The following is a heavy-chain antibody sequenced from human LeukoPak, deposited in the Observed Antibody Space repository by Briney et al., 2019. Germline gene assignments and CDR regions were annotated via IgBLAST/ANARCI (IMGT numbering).Heavy chain of an antibody. D-gene: IGHD5-12*01. Sequence: PSETLSLTCTVSGGSISSSSYYWGWIRQPPGKGLEWIGSIYYSGSTYYNPSLKSRVTISVDTSKNQFSLKLSSVTAADTAVYYCVRGYSGYDLFNYFDYWGQGTLVTVSS. V-gene: IGHV4-39*01. J-gene: IGHJ4*02. CDR1: GGSISSSSYY. CDR2: IYYSGST. CDR3: VRGYSGYDLFNYFDY.